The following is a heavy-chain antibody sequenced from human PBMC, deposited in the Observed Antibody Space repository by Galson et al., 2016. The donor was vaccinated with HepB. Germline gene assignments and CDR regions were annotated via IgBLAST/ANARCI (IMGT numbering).Heavy chain of an antibody. J-gene: IGHJ4*02. V-gene: IGHV3-21*01. CDR1: GFTFSSSS. D-gene: IGHD3-10*01. Sequence: SLRLSCAASGFTFSSSSMNWVRQAPGKGLEWVSSISSSSYIYYTDSVKGRFTISRDNAKNSLYLQMNSLRAEDTAVYYCARMRRFGEFYFDYWGQGTLVTVSS. CDR2: ISSSSYI. CDR3: ARMRRFGEFYFDY.